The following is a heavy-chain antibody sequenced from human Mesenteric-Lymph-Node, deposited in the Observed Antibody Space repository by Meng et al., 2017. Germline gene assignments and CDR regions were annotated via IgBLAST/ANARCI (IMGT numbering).Heavy chain of an antibody. J-gene: IGHJ2*01. Sequence: QPQGSGPGLVNPSQPLSLTCAVSGGSISSGGYSWSWIRQPPGKGLEWIGHIYHSGNTYYNPSLKSRVTISVDTSKNQFSLKLSSVTAADTAVYYCARGQKGYFDLWGRGTLVTVSS. CDR3: ARGQKGYFDL. CDR2: IYHSGNT. V-gene: IGHV4-30-2*05. CDR1: GGSISSGGYS.